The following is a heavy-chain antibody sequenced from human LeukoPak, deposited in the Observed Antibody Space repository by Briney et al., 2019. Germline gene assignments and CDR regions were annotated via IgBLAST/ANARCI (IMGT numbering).Heavy chain of an antibody. J-gene: IGHJ4*02. D-gene: IGHD2-15*01. CDR1: GGTFSSYA. V-gene: IGHV1-69*04. Sequence: SVKVSCKASGGTFSSYAISWVRRAPGQGLEWMGRIIPIFGIANYAQKFQGRVTITADKSTSTAYMELSSLRSEDTAVYYCASSYTTLGYCSGGSCYGNWGQGTLVTVSS. CDR2: IIPIFGIA. CDR3: ASSYTTLGYCSGGSCYGN.